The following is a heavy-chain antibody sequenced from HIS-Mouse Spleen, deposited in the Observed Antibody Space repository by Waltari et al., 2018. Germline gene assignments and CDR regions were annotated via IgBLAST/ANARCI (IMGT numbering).Heavy chain of an antibody. V-gene: IGHV3-33*01. CDR1: GFTFSSNG. CDR3: ARDSVAATYYYYYGMDV. Sequence: QVQLVESGGDVVQPGRSLRLSCAASGFTFSSNGMQWARQAPGKGLEWVAVIWYDGSNKYYADSVKGRFTISRDNSKNTLYLQMNSLRAEDTAVYYCARDSVAATYYYYYGMDVWGQGTTVTVSS. D-gene: IGHD2-15*01. CDR2: IWYDGSNK. J-gene: IGHJ6*02.